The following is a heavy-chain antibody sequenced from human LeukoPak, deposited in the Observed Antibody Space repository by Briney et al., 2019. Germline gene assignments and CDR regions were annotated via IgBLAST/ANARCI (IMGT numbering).Heavy chain of an antibody. CDR3: ARGHRAAADDY. Sequence: ASVKVSCKASGYTFINFAINWGRQAPGQRPEWMGWINAGNGNTKYSQKFQGRLTITRDTSVSTAYMELSSLTSEDTAVYYCARGHRAAADDYWGQGTLVTVSS. J-gene: IGHJ4*02. CDR1: GYTFINFA. V-gene: IGHV1-3*01. D-gene: IGHD6-13*01. CDR2: INAGNGNT.